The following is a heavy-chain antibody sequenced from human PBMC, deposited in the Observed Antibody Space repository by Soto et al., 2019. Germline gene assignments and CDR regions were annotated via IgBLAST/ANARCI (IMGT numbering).Heavy chain of an antibody. CDR1: GFTFSSYA. J-gene: IGHJ4*02. CDR3: ASKAGRTGTTPY. D-gene: IGHD1-7*01. CDR2: ISGSGGST. V-gene: IGHV3-23*01. Sequence: EVQLLESGGGLVQPGGSLRLSCAASGFTFSSYAMSWVRQAPGKGLEWVSAISGSGGSTYYADSVKGRFTISRDNSNNTLYMQMNSLRAEDTAVYYCASKAGRTGTTPYCGQGTLVTVSS.